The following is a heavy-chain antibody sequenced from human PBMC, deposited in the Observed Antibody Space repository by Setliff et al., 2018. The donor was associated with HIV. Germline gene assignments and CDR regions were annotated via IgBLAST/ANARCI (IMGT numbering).Heavy chain of an antibody. J-gene: IGHJ4*02. CDR1: GFTFSSYA. CDR3: ARGHYSSSSG. Sequence: GGSLRLSCAASGFTFSSYAMHWVRQAPGKGLEWVANIKEDGSEKHYVDSVGGRFTISRDNAKNSLFLQINSLRVEDTAVYYCARGHYSSSSGWGQGTLVTVSS. CDR2: IKEDGSEK. D-gene: IGHD6-6*01. V-gene: IGHV3-7*03.